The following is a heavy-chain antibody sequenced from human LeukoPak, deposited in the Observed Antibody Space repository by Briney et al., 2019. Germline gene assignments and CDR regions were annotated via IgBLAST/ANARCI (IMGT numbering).Heavy chain of an antibody. D-gene: IGHD5-18*01. CDR2: IYSGGST. J-gene: IGHJ4*02. CDR1: GFTVSSNY. CDR3: ARQRGYNYGYNDY. Sequence: PGGSLRLSCAASGFTVSSNYMSWVRQAPGKGLEWVSVIYSGGSTYYADSVKGRFTISRDNSKNTLYLQMNSLRAEDTAVYYCARQRGYNYGYNDYWGQGTLVTVSS. V-gene: IGHV3-53*01.